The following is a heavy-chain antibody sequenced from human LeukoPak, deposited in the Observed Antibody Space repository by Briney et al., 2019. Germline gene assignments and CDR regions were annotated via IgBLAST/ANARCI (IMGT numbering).Heavy chain of an antibody. Sequence: ASVKVSCKASGYTFTSYGISWVRQAPGQGLEWMGWISAYNGNTNYAQKLQGRVTMTTDTSTSTAYMELRSLRSDDTAVYYCARGSALYSSSNWFDPWGQGTLVTVSS. D-gene: IGHD6-13*01. CDR3: ARGSALYSSSNWFDP. CDR1: GYTFTSYG. CDR2: ISAYNGNT. V-gene: IGHV1-18*01. J-gene: IGHJ5*02.